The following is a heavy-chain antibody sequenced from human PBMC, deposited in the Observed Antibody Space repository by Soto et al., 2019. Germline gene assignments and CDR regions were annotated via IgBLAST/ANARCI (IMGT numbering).Heavy chain of an antibody. CDR3: ARRDGAARPVPYYFDY. D-gene: IGHD6-6*01. CDR1: GGSISSSSYY. Sequence: SETLSLTCTVSGGSISSSSYYWGWIRQPPGKGLEWIGSIYYSGSTYYNPSLKSRVTISVDTSKNQFSLKLSSVTAADTAVYYCARRDGAARPVPYYFDYWGQGTLVTVPS. V-gene: IGHV4-39*01. J-gene: IGHJ4*02. CDR2: IYYSGST.